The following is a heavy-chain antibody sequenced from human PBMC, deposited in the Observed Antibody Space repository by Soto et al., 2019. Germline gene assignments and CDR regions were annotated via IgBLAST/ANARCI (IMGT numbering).Heavy chain of an antibody. CDR1: GFTFSSYS. V-gene: IGHV3-21*01. D-gene: IGHD3-22*01. CDR3: ARDSVYYYDSSGYYYGAGYYGMDV. Sequence: EVQLVESGGGLVKPGGSLRLSCAASGFTFSSYSMNWVRQAPGKGLEWVSSISSSSSYIYYADSVKGRFTISRDNAKKSLSQQMHSLRAEDTAVYYCARDSVYYYDSSGYYYGAGYYGMDVWGQGTKVAVSS. CDR2: ISSSSSYI. J-gene: IGHJ6*02.